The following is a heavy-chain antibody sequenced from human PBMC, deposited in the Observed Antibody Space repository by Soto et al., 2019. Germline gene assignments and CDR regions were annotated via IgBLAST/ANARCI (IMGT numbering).Heavy chain of an antibody. Sequence: SETLSHTCTVSGGSVSSVSYYGSCIRQQPGKGLEWIGYIYYSGSTNYNPSLKSRVTISVDKSKNQFSLKLSSVTAADTAVYYCARGRRRTDYGDYRCAFDIWGQGTMVT. CDR3: ARGRRRTDYGDYRCAFDI. CDR1: GGSVSSVSYY. D-gene: IGHD4-17*01. J-gene: IGHJ3*02. CDR2: IYYSGST. V-gene: IGHV4-61*01.